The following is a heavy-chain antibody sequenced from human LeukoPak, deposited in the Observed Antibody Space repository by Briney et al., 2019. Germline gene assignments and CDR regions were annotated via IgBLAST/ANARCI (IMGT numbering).Heavy chain of an antibody. D-gene: IGHD3-22*01. Sequence: GGSLRLSCAASGFIFNDYGMHWVRQAPGKGLEWVAAIWYDGSKAYYGDSVKGRFAISRDSAISTLFLQMNSLRVEDTAVYYCAKDYYYDSSGYDAFDLWGQGTMVTVSS. CDR1: GFIFNDYG. CDR2: IWYDGSKA. V-gene: IGHV3-33*06. J-gene: IGHJ3*01. CDR3: AKDYYYDSSGYDAFDL.